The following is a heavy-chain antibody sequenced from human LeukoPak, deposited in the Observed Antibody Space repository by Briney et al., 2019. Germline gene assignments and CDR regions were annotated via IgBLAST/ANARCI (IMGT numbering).Heavy chain of an antibody. CDR1: GFTFSSYW. CDR2: IKKDGSEK. Sequence: GGSLRLSCAASGFTFSSYWMSWVRQAPGKGLEWVANIKKDGSEKYYVDSVKGRFTISRDNAKTSLYLQMNSLRAEDTAVYYCARWGYYDSSGYYVNPPIDYWGQGTLVTVSS. V-gene: IGHV3-7*01. D-gene: IGHD3-22*01. CDR3: ARWGYYDSSGYYVNPPIDY. J-gene: IGHJ4*02.